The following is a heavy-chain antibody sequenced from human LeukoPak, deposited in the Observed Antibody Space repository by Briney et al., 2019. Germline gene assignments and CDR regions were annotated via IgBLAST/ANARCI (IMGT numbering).Heavy chain of an antibody. Sequence: SETLSLTCAVSGGSISSSSYYWDWIRQPPGKGLEWIGSIYYSGSTYYNPSLKSRVTISVDTSKNQFSLKLSSVTAADTAVYYCARGEGSGSYYSYFDYWGQGTLVTVSS. CDR1: GGSISSSSYY. D-gene: IGHD1-26*01. CDR3: ARGEGSGSYYSYFDY. V-gene: IGHV4-39*07. J-gene: IGHJ4*02. CDR2: IYYSGST.